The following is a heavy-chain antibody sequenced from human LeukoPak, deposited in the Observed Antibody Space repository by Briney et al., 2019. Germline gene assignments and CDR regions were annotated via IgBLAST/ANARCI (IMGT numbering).Heavy chain of an antibody. CDR1: GFTFGTFW. CDR2: FKTDGSTT. CDR3: AREGDIVVVPLS. D-gene: IGHD2-2*01. V-gene: IGHV3-74*01. J-gene: IGHJ4*02. Sequence: QPGGSLRLSCAGSGFTFGTFWMHWVRQAPGEGLVWVSGFKTDGSTTRYADSVKGRFTISRDNAKNTLYMQMNSLRAEDTAVYYCAREGDIVVVPLSWGQGTLVTVSS.